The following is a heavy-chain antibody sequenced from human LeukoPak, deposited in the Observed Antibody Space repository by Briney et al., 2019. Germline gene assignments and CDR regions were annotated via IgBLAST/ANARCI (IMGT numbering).Heavy chain of an antibody. V-gene: IGHV1-69*04. Sequence: GASVKVSCKVSGYTFTTYDISWVRQAPGQGLEWMGRIIPILGIANYAQKFQGRVTITADKSTSTAYMELSSLRSEDTAVYYCAREAIAAAGTDYFDYWGQGTLVTVSS. CDR2: IIPILGIA. CDR3: AREAIAAAGTDYFDY. D-gene: IGHD6-13*01. J-gene: IGHJ4*02. CDR1: GYTFTTYD.